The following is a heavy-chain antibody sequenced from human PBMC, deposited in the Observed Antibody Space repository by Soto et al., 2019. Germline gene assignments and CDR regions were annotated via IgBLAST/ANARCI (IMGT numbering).Heavy chain of an antibody. J-gene: IGHJ5*02. D-gene: IGHD1-26*01. CDR2: ISSSGTTI. CDR3: ARDIIGSYFTDR. CDR1: GFTFSDYY. Sequence: SGGSLRLSCATSGFTFSDYYMSWIRQTPGKGLEWVSSISSSGTTIYYADSVEGRYTISRDNAKDSLYLQMNSLRVEDAALYYCARDIIGSYFTDRWGQGTLVTVSS. V-gene: IGHV3-11*01.